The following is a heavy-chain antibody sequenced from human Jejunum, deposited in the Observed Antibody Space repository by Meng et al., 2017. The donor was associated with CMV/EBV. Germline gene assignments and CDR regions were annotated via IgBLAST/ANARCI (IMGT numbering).Heavy chain of an antibody. Sequence: SGGPIISSLYYWAWIRQPPGKGLELIGSVSLSGNTYYNPSVKSRVTISIDTSKSQLSLNLSSVTAADTVTYYCAREFVGSSGRFDPWGQGTLVTVSS. CDR1: GGPIISSLYY. V-gene: IGHV4-39*07. CDR2: VSLSGNT. D-gene: IGHD1-26*01. J-gene: IGHJ5*02. CDR3: AREFVGSSGRFDP.